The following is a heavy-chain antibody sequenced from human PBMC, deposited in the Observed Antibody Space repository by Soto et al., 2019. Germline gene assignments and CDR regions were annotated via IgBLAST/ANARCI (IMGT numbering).Heavy chain of an antibody. CDR2: IQHWKST. V-gene: IGHV4-4*02. CDR3: TRGGDWAFDY. D-gene: IGHD2-21*02. J-gene: IGHJ4*02. Sequence: QVQLQESGPGLVKPSETLSLTCAVFGVSISSDKWWSWVRQPPGKGLEWIGEIQHWKSTNYNPSLKSRVTISVDKSKNQFSLNLNSVTAADPAMYFCTRGGDWAFDYWGQGTLVTVSS. CDR1: GVSISSDKW.